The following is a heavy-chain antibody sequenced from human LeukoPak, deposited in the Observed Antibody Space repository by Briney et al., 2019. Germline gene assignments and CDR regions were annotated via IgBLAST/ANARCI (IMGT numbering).Heavy chain of an antibody. V-gene: IGHV1-69*05. CDR1: GGTFSSYA. CDR3: AEGELPFY. D-gene: IGHD1-26*01. J-gene: IGHJ4*02. CDR2: IIPIFGTA. Sequence: EASVKVSCKASGGTFSSYAISWVRQAPGQGLVWMGRIIPIFGTANSAPKFQGRVTITTDESTSTAYMELSSLRSEDTAVYYCAEGELPFYWGQGTLVTVSS.